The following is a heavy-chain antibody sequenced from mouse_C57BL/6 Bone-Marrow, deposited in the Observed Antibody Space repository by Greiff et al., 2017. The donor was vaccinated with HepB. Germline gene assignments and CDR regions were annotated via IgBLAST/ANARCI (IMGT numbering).Heavy chain of an antibody. CDR2: IHPNSGST. Sequence: QVQLQQPGAELVKPGASVKLSCKASGYTFTSYWMHWVKQRPGQGLEWIGMIHPNSGSTNYNEKFKSKATLNVDKSSSTAYMQLSSLTSEDSAVYYCARLLRYHYAMDYWGQGTSVTVSS. D-gene: IGHD1-1*01. CDR3: ARLLRYHYAMDY. CDR1: GYTFTSYW. J-gene: IGHJ4*01. V-gene: IGHV1-64*01.